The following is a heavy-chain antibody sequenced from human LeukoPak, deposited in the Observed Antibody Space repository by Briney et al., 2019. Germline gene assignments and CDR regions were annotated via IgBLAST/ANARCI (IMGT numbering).Heavy chain of an antibody. CDR1: DGSTTNYY. CDR2: TYDSGSS. CDR3: ARGWASSWYYFDF. D-gene: IGHD2-2*01. V-gene: IGHV4-59*01. Sequence: SETLSLTCAVSDGSTTNYYWSWIPQPPGKGLERIGYTYDSGSSSYNPSLRSRVSISIDTSKNQFSLNLSSVTAADTAVYYCARGWASSWYYFDFWGQGTLVTVSS. J-gene: IGHJ4*02.